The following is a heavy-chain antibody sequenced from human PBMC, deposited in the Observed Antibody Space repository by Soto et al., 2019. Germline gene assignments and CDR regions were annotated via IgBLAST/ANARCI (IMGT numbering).Heavy chain of an antibody. V-gene: IGHV3-23*01. CDR2: IGGSGGKT. CDR1: GFIFNAYA. CDR3: ARVASDYINSADH. D-gene: IGHD4-4*01. Sequence: EVQLLESGGGLVQPGGSLRLSCAASGFIFNAYAMTWVRQAPGKGLEWVSAIGGSGGKTYDADSVKGRFTISRDNSKDTVDLEMNRLRVDDTAVYFCARVASDYINSADHWGQGILVTVSS. J-gene: IGHJ4*02.